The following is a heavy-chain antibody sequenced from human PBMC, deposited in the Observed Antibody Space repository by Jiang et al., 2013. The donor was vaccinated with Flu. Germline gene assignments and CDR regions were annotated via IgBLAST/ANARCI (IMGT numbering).Heavy chain of an antibody. CDR1: GGTFTSNT. J-gene: IGHJ4*02. D-gene: IGHD3-16*01. Sequence: GAEVKKPGSSVKVSCKASGGTFTSNTINWVRQAPGQGLEWMGRIIPLIGIANYARRFQDRVTITADKSTSTSYMDLSSLRSEDTAVYYCARATGINGDLGYWGQGTRVTVSS. CDR2: IIPLIGIA. V-gene: IGHV1-69*02. CDR3: ARATGINGDLGY.